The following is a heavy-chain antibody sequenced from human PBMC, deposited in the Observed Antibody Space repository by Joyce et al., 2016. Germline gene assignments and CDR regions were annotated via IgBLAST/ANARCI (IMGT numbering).Heavy chain of an antibody. D-gene: IGHD3-3*01. J-gene: IGHJ3*01. CDR1: GFTFIDYY. Sequence: QVQLVQSGAEVKKSGASVKVSCKASGFTFIDYYIHWLRQAPGQGLEWTGWINPKSGGPNSAQRFQGRVACTRDTSISTAYMELRRLTSDDTAVYYCVTFCSTDCADVNAFHLWGPGTLITVSS. V-gene: IGHV1-2*02. CDR2: INPKSGGP. CDR3: VTFCSTDCADVNAFHL.